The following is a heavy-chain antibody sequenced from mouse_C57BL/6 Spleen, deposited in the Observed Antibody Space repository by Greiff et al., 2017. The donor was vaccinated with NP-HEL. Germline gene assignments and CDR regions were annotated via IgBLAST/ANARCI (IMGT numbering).Heavy chain of an antibody. V-gene: IGHV1-69*01. CDR3: ARGWNSYAMDY. D-gene: IGHD3-3*01. Sequence: QVQLKESGAELVMPGASVKLSCKASGYTFTSYWMHWVKQRPGQGLEWIGEIDPSDSYTNYNQKFKGKSTLTVDKSSSTAYMQLSSLTSEDSAVYYCARGWNSYAMDYWGQGTSVTVSS. CDR1: GYTFTSYW. CDR2: IDPSDSYT. J-gene: IGHJ4*01.